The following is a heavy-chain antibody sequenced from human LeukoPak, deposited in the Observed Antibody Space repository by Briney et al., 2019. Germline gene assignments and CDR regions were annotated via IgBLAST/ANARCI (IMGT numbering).Heavy chain of an antibody. CDR2: ISGSGGGA. D-gene: IGHD4-17*01. V-gene: IGHV3-23*01. CDR3: AKNLESFGDSATDY. Sequence: GGSLRLSCTASGFTFRNYAMNWVRQAPGKGLEWVSSISGSGGGANYADSVKGRFTISRDNSKNTLYVQLNSLRAEDTAVYYCAKNLESFGDSATDYWGQGTLVTVSS. J-gene: IGHJ4*02. CDR1: GFTFRNYA.